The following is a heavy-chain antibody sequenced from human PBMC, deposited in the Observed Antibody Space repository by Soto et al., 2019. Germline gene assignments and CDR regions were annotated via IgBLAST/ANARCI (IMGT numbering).Heavy chain of an antibody. CDR2: IYHSGST. CDR3: ARVPDR. J-gene: IGHJ5*02. Sequence: SETLSLTCAVSGGSISRGGYSWSWIRQPPGKGLEWIGYIYHSGSTYYNPSLKSRVTISVDRSKNQFSLKLSSVTAADTAVYYCARVPDRWGQGTLVTVSS. CDR1: GGSISRGGYS. V-gene: IGHV4-30-2*01. D-gene: IGHD2-2*01.